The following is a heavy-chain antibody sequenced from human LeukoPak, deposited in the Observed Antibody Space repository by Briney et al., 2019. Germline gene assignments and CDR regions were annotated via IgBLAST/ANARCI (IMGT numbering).Heavy chain of an antibody. CDR1: GGSISSYY. J-gene: IGHJ3*02. V-gene: IGHV4-4*07. Sequence: PSETLSLTCTVSGGSISSYYWSWIRQPAGKGLECIGRVYTGGSTNYNPSLKSRVTMSVDTSKKQFSLKLTSVTAADAAVYYCVRFLEGVKAFDIWGQGTMVTVSS. CDR2: VYTGGST. D-gene: IGHD3-3*01. CDR3: VRFLEGVKAFDI.